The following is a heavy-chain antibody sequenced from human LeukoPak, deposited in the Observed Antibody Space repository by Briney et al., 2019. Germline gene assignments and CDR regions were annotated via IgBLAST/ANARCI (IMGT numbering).Heavy chain of an antibody. CDR1: GGSFSGYY. CDR2: INHSGST. V-gene: IGHV4-34*01. J-gene: IGHJ5*02. CDR3: ARGRLLWFGELRRGWFDP. D-gene: IGHD3-10*01. Sequence: LETLSLTCAVYGGSFSGYYWSWIRQPPGKGLEWIGEINHSGSTNYNPSLKSRVTISVDTSKNQFSLKLSSVTAADTAVYYCARGRLLWFGELRRGWFDPWGQGTLVTVSS.